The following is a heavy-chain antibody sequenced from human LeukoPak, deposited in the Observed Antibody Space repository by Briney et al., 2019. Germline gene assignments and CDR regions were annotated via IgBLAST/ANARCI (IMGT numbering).Heavy chain of an antibody. CDR1: GFTFSNYW. J-gene: IGHJ5*02. D-gene: IGHD2-15*01. Sequence: GGSLRLSCAASGFTFSNYWMHWVRQAPGKGLVWVSRINSDGRSTSYADSVKGRFTISRDNAKNTLFLQMSSLTAEDTAVYYCTRGGFSSDGICYRVDWFDPWGQGTLVTVSS. CDR3: TRGGFSSDGICYRVDWFDP. V-gene: IGHV3-74*01. CDR2: INSDGRST.